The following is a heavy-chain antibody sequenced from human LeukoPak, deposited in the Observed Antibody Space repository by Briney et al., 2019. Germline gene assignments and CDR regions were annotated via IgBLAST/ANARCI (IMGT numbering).Heavy chain of an antibody. CDR2: ISWNSGSI. V-gene: IGHV3-9*01. J-gene: IGHJ4*02. CDR3: AKGQRGMKLLWFGELFLNYFDY. CDR1: GFTFEDYA. D-gene: IGHD3-10*01. Sequence: GRSLRLSCAPSGFTFEDYAMHWVRQAPGKGLEWVSGISWNSGSIGYADSVKGRFTISRDNAKNSLYLQMNSLRAEDTALYYCAKGQRGMKLLWFGELFLNYFDYWGQGTLVTVSS.